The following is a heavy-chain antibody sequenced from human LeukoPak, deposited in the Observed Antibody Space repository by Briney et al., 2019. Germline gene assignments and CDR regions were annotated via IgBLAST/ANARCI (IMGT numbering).Heavy chain of an antibody. Sequence: SETLSLTCTVSGGSISSYYWSWIRQPAGKGLEWIGRIYTSGSTNYNPSLKSRVTMSVDTSKNQFSLKLSSVTAADTAVYYCARHYDFLSGRYYYMDVWGKGTTVTVSS. J-gene: IGHJ6*03. CDR2: IYTSGST. D-gene: IGHD3-3*01. CDR3: ARHYDFLSGRYYYMDV. CDR1: GGSISSYY. V-gene: IGHV4-4*07.